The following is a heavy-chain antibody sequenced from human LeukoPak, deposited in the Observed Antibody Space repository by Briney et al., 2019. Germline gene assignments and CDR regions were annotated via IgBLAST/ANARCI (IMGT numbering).Heavy chain of an antibody. J-gene: IGHJ4*02. CDR1: GWTFTSEW. CDR2: INQEGSEN. V-gene: IGHV3-7*05. CDR3: ARVRGYCGGSRCYGYYFDS. Sequence: GGSLRVSRAASGWTFTSEWISWVRPAPARGLDGVANINQEGSENYYVYSVKGRFIISRDNAENSLYLQMNSLRAEDTAVYYCARVRGYCGGSRCYGYYFDSWGQGTLVTVSS. D-gene: IGHD2-15*01.